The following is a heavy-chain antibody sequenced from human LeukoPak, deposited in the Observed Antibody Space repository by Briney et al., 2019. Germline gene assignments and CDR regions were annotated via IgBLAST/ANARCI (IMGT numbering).Heavy chain of an antibody. J-gene: IGHJ6*02. CDR3: ARDARGSSYMDV. V-gene: IGHV4-59*02. CDR1: GGSVSFYY. CDR2: MYYSGST. D-gene: IGHD3-10*01. Sequence: PSETLSLTCTVSGGSVSFYYWSWIRQPPGKGLEWIGYMYYSGSTNYNPSLKSRVTISVDTSKNQFSLKVSSVTAADTAVYYCARDARGSSYMDVWGQGTTVTVSS.